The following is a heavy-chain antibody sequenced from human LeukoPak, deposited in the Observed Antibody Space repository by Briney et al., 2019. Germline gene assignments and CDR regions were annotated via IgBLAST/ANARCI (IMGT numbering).Heavy chain of an antibody. Sequence: GGSLRLSCAASGFTVSSYAMHWVRQPIGKGLEWVSALGIAGDTFYPGSVKGRFTISRENARSSLYLQMNSLRAEDTAMYYCARQTQSHGNFDSWGQGTLVTVSS. V-gene: IGHV3-13*01. CDR2: LGIAGDT. CDR3: ARQTQSHGNFDS. J-gene: IGHJ4*02. D-gene: IGHD1-26*01. CDR1: GFTVSSYA.